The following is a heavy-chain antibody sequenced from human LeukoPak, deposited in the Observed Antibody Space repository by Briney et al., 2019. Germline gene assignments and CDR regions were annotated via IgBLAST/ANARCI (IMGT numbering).Heavy chain of an antibody. V-gene: IGHV4-39*01. CDR2: IYYSGST. CDR1: GGSISTSSYY. D-gene: IGHD3-10*01. J-gene: IGHJ4*02. Sequence: PSETLSLTCTVSGGSISTSSYYWGWIRQPPGKGLEWIGSIYYSGSTYYNPSLKSRVTISVDTSKNQFSLKLSSVTAADTAVYYCARHPGGFGELSSFDYWGQGTLVTVSS. CDR3: ARHPGGFGELSSFDY.